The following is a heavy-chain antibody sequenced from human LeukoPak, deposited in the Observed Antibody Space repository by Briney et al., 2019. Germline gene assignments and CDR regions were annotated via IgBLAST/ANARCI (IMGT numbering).Heavy chain of an antibody. V-gene: IGHV3-23*01. J-gene: IGHJ4*02. CDR2: ISGSGGST. Sequence: ETLSLTCTVSGGSISSSSYYWGWIRQPPGKGLEWVSAISGSGGSTYYADSVKGRFTISRDNSKNTLYLQMNSLRAEDTAVYYCAKEGGYSGYDLDYFDYWGQGTLVTVSS. CDR1: GGSISSSSYY. D-gene: IGHD5-12*01. CDR3: AKEGGYSGYDLDYFDY.